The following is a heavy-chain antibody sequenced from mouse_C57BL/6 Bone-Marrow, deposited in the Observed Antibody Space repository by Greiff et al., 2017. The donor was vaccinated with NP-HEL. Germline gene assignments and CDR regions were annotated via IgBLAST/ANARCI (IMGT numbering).Heavy chain of an antibody. CDR2: ISSGGSYT. J-gene: IGHJ3*01. D-gene: IGHD3-3*01. CDR1: GFTFSSYG. V-gene: IGHV5-6*02. CDR3: ARQGLFAY. Sequence: DVKLVESGGDLVKPGGSLKLSCAASGFTFSSYGMSWVRQTPDKRLEWVATISSGGSYTYYPDSVKGRFTISRDNAKNTLYLQMSSLKSEDTAMYYCARQGLFAYWGQGTLVTVSA.